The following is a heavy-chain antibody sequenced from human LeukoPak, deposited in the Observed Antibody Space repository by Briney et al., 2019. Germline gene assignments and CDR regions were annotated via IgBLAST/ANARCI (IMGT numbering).Heavy chain of an antibody. D-gene: IGHD3-10*01. V-gene: IGHV4-59*11. J-gene: IGHJ4*02. Sequence: SETLSLTCTVSGGSITRRYWSWIRQPPGKGLEWIGYVYSSGSTKYNPSLESRVTISVDTSRNEFSLKLSSVTAADTAVYYCASQSPGDTPFDYWGQGTLLTVSS. CDR3: ASQSPGDTPFDY. CDR2: VYSSGST. CDR1: GGSITRRY.